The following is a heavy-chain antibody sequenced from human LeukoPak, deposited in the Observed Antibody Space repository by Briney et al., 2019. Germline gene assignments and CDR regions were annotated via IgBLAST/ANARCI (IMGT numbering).Heavy chain of an antibody. D-gene: IGHD5-18*01. Sequence: GGSLRLSCAASGFTFSSYGMHWVRQAPGKGLEWVAFIRYDGSNKYYADSVKGRFTISRDNSKNTLYLQMNSLRAEDTAVYYCAKDPFSSYGSYYYYYMDVWGKGTTVTVSS. J-gene: IGHJ6*03. V-gene: IGHV3-30*02. CDR3: AKDPFSSYGSYYYYYMDV. CDR2: IRYDGSNK. CDR1: GFTFSSYG.